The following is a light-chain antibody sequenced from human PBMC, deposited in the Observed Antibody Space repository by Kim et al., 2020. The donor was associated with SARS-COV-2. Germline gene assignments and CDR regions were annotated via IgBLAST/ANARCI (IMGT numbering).Light chain of an antibody. CDR2: RDS. V-gene: IGLV3-9*01. CDR1: NIGSKN. Sequence: SGAQGQTARITCGRNNIGSKNVPWYQKKPGQAPVLVIYRDSNRPSGIPERFSGSNSGNTATLTISRAQAGDEADYYCQVWDSSTWVFGGGTQLTVL. J-gene: IGLJ3*02. CDR3: QVWDSSTWV.